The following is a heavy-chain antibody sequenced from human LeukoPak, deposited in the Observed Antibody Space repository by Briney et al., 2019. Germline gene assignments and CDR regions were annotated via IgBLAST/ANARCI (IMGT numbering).Heavy chain of an antibody. V-gene: IGHV1-2*06. CDR2: INPNSGGT. CDR1: GYTFTSYY. Sequence: ASVKVSCKASGYTFTSYYMHWVRQAPGQGLEWMGRINPNSGGTNYAQKFQGRVTMTRDTSISTAYMELSRLRSDDTAVYYCAREMGSSSWPFDPWGQGTLVTVSS. D-gene: IGHD6-6*01. CDR3: AREMGSSSWPFDP. J-gene: IGHJ5*02.